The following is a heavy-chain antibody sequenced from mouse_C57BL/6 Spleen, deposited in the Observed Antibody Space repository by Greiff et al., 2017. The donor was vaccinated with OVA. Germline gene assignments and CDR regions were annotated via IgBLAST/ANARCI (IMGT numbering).Heavy chain of an antibody. D-gene: IGHD4-1*01. J-gene: IGHJ4*01. CDR3: AKANWDSYYYAMDY. Sequence: VQLQQSGGGLVKPGGSLKLSCAASGFTFSDYGMHWVRQAPEKGLEWVAYISSGSSTIYYADTVKGRFTISRDNAKNTLFLQMTSLRSEDTAMYYCAKANWDSYYYAMDYWGQGTSVTVSS. V-gene: IGHV5-17*01. CDR1: GFTFSDYG. CDR2: ISSGSSTI.